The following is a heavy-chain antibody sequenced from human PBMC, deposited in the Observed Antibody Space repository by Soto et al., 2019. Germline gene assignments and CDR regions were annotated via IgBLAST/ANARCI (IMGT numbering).Heavy chain of an antibody. CDR2: ISFDGTNR. CDR1: GFSFSNTG. Sequence: GGSLRLSCVASGFSFSNTGMHWVRQAPGKGLEWVAVISFDGTNRNYAESVKGRFTVSRDNLKNSLFLQINSLTPEDTAVYYCARDASPHMNPSWFDPWGQGTLVTVSS. J-gene: IGHJ5*02. CDR3: ARDASPHMNPSWFDP. V-gene: IGHV3-30*03.